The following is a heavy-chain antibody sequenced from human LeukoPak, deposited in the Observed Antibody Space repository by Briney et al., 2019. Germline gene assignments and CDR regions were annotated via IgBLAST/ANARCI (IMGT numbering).Heavy chain of an antibody. J-gene: IGHJ4*02. CDR1: GGSISSGGYS. Sequence: SETLSLTCAVSGGSISSGGYSWSWIRQPPGKGLEWIGYIYHSGSTYYNPSLKSRVTISVDRSKNQFSLKLSSVTAADTVVYYCARWTLLPPYFDYWGQGTLVTVSS. CDR3: ARWTLLPPYFDY. V-gene: IGHV4-30-2*01. D-gene: IGHD2-21*01. CDR2: IYHSGST.